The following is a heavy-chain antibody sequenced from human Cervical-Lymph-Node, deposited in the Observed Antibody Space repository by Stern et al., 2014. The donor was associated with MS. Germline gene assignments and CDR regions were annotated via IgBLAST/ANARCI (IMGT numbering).Heavy chain of an antibody. CDR2: ISHSGTT. CDR3: ARHDRIALGTAIGN. V-gene: IGHV4-39*01. J-gene: IGHJ4*02. CDR1: GVSISSDAYY. Sequence: QVQLQESGPGLVRPSDTLSLICSVSGVSISSDAYYWGWVRQSPGQGLEWIGSISHSGTTFYKPSLKSRVTLSADTSKNEFSLKLRSVTAADTALYFCARHDRIALGTAIGNWGQGTLVTVSP. D-gene: IGHD2-21*02.